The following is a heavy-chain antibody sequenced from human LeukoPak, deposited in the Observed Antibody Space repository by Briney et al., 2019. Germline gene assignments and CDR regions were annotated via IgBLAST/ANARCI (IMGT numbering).Heavy chain of an antibody. CDR3: ARARHDNGDYEDAYDI. V-gene: IGHV3-33*01. CDR2: IWLDGSIK. J-gene: IGHJ3*02. D-gene: IGHD4-17*01. CDR1: GFTFSDYG. Sequence: GRSLRLSCAASGFTFSDYGMHWVRQAPGKGLEWVAVIWLDGSIKYYADSVKGRLTISRDNSKNTLYLQMNSLRAGDTALYYCARARHDNGDYEDAYDIWGQGTMVTVSS.